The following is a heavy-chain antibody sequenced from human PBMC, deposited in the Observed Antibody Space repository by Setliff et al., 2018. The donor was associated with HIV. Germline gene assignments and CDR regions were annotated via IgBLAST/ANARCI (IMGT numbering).Heavy chain of an antibody. V-gene: IGHV5-51*01. Sequence: GESLKISCKGSGYGFSSYWIGWVRQMPGKGLEWMGIIYPDDSDTRYSPSFQGQVIISADKSISTAYLQWISLKASDTAMFYCARIKARGGILVGDDNWFDTWGQGTLVTVSS. J-gene: IGHJ5*02. CDR3: ARIKARGGILVGDDNWFDT. CDR1: GYGFSSYW. CDR2: IYPDDSDT. D-gene: IGHD2-15*01.